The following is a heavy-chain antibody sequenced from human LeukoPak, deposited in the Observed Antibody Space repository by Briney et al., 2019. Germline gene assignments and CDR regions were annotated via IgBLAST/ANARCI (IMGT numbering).Heavy chain of an antibody. CDR3: ARHSGSSWPLDWFDP. CDR1: GGSISSSSYY. D-gene: IGHD6-13*01. J-gene: IGHJ5*02. V-gene: IGHV4-39*01. CDR2: IYYSGST. Sequence: PSETLSLTCTVSGGSISSSSYYWGWIRQPPGKGLEWIGSIYYSGSTYYNPSLKSRVTISVDTSKNQFSLKLSSVTAADTAVYYCARHSGSSWPLDWFDPWGQGTLVTVSS.